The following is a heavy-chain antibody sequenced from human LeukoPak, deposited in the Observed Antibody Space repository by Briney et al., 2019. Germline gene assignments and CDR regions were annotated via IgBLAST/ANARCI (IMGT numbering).Heavy chain of an antibody. J-gene: IGHJ4*02. CDR2: IYYSGST. V-gene: IGHV4-59*01. CDR3: ARGYDSSGSIPAHFDY. Sequence: PSETLSLTCTVSGGSISSYYWSWIRQPPGKGLEWIGYIYYSGSTNYNPSLKSRVTISVDTSKNQFSLKLSSVTAADTGLYYCARGYDSSGSIPAHFDYWGQGTLVTVSS. CDR1: GGSISSYY. D-gene: IGHD3-22*01.